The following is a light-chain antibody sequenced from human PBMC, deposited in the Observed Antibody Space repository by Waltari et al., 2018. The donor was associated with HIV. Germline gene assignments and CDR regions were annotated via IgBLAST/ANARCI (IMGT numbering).Light chain of an antibody. Sequence: QSVLTQPPSASGTPGQRVTISCSGRRSNIGSNSLNWYQQLPGTAPKLLISDDNRRPSGVPDRFSGSKSGTSASLAISGLQSEDEADYYCAAWDDNVNGLFGGGTKLTVL. V-gene: IGLV1-44*01. CDR3: AAWDDNVNGL. CDR1: RSNIGSNS. J-gene: IGLJ2*01. CDR2: DDN.